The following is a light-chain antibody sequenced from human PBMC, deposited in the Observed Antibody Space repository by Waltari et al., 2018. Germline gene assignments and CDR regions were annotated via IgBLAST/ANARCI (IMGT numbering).Light chain of an antibody. CDR1: SSNIGAGYD. CDR2: GFS. V-gene: IGLV1-40*01. J-gene: IGLJ3*02. CDR3: QSYDSRRGGQVV. Sequence: QSVLTQPPFLSGAPGQTIPIPCTGSSSNIGAGYDLNWYQQLPGKAPNLLMFGFSNRPSGVPDRFSGSKSGTAAALAITGLQPEDEADYYCQSYDSRRGGQVVFGGGTKVTVL.